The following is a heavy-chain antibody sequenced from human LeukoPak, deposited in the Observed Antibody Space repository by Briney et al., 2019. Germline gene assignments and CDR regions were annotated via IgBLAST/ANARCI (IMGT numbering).Heavy chain of an antibody. CDR1: GFTFSSYW. J-gene: IGHJ4*02. CDR3: ASLGTYYGKYYFDY. CDR2: IKQDGSEK. Sequence: GGSLRLSCAASGFTFSSYWMSWVRQAPEKGLEWVANIKQDGSEKYYVDSVKGRFTISRDNAKNSLYLQMNSLRAEDTAVYYCASLGTYYGKYYFDYWGQGTLVTVSS. V-gene: IGHV3-7*01. D-gene: IGHD3-22*01.